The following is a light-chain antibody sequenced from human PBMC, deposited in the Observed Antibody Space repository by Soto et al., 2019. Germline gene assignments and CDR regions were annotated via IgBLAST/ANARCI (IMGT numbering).Light chain of an antibody. CDR2: DKS. J-gene: IGKJ4*01. CDR1: QTVSKY. Sequence: EIVLTHSPSILSLSPGDTSTLSCRASQTVSKYLTWYQQKPGHAPRLLIYDKSKRAAGIPDRFSGSGSGTEFNLTISSLEHEDFAVYYCKQRRRWPPFGGGKKVDIK. CDR3: KQRRRWPP. V-gene: IGKV3-11*01.